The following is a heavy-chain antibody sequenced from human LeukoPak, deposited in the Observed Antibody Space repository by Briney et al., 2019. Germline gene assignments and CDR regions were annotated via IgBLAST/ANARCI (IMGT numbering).Heavy chain of an antibody. CDR3: AGERSGFDY. V-gene: IGHV3-66*02. CDR2: IYSGGST. D-gene: IGHD3-10*01. CDR1: GLTFSNYW. J-gene: IGHJ4*02. Sequence: GGSLRLSCAASGLTFSNYWMSWVRQAPGKGLEWVSVIYSGGSTYYADSVKGRFTISRDNSKNTLYLQMNSLRAEDTAVYYCAGERSGFDYWGQGTLVTVSS.